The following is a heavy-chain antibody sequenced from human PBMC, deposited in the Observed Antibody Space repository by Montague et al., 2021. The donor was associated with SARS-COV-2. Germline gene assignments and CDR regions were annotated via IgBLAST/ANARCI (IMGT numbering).Heavy chain of an antibody. D-gene: IGHD3-3*01. CDR2: INHSGTT. V-gene: IGHV4-34*01. J-gene: IGHJ4*02. CDR3: ARGSSFVTIFGVVITDPLFDY. Sequence: SETLSLTCTVYYGSFSGYYWSWIRQAPGKGLEWIGEINHSGTTNYNPSLKSRVTMSVDTSKNQFSLKLSSVTAADTAVYYCARGSSFVTIFGVVITDPLFDYWGQGTLVTVSS. CDR1: YGSFSGYY.